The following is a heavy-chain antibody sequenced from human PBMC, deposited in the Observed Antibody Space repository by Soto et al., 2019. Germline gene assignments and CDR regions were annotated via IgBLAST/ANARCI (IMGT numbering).Heavy chain of an antibody. V-gene: IGHV4-59*01. J-gene: IGHJ6*01. CDR2: IYYSGST. Sequence: PSETLSLTCTFSVVSINNYYWSWIRQPPGKGLEWIGYIYYSGSTNYNPSLKSRVTISLDTSKNQFSLKLSSVTAADTALYYCARTGDGSGKGLSYCMEVWAQTTTVSVSS. CDR3: ARTGDGSGKGLSYCMEV. CDR1: VVSINNYY. D-gene: IGHD3-10*01.